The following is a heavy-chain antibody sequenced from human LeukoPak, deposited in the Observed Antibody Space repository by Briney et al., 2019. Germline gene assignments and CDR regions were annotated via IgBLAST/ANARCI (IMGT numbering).Heavy chain of an antibody. CDR3: AKEGTQYYYDSSGYYPDY. J-gene: IGHJ4*02. V-gene: IGHV3-30*02. Sequence: PGGSLRLSCAASGFTFSSYGMHWVRQAPGKGLEWVAFIRYDGSNKYYADSVKGRFTVSRDNSKNTLYLQMNSLRAEDTAVYYCAKEGTQYYYDSSGYYPDYWGQGILVTVSS. CDR1: GFTFSSYG. CDR2: IRYDGSNK. D-gene: IGHD3-22*01.